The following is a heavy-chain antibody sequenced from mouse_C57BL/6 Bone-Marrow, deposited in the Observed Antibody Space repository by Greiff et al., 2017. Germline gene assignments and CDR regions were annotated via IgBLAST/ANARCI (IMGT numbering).Heavy chain of an antibody. CDR1: GYTFTDYE. V-gene: IGHV1-15*01. CDR3: TRGYFDY. Sequence: QVQLQQSGAELVRPGASVTLSCKASGYTFTDYEMHWVKQTPVHGLEWIGAIDPETGGTAYNPLFTGKAILTADKTSSTADMELRSLTSEDSAVYFCTRGYFDYWGQGNTLTVSS. CDR2: IDPETGGT. J-gene: IGHJ2*01.